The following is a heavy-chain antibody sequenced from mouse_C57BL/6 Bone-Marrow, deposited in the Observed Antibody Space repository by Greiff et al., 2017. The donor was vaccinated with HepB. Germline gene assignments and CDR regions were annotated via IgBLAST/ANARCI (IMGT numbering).Heavy chain of an antibody. CDR2: ISDGGSYT. Sequence: EVQLVESGGGLVKPGGSLKLSCAASGFTFSSYAMSWVRQTPEKRLEWVATISDGGSYTYYPDNVKGRFTISRDNAKNNLYLQMSHLKSEDTAMYYCARDMDYWGQGTSVTVSS. CDR1: GFTFSSYA. CDR3: ARDMDY. V-gene: IGHV5-4*01. J-gene: IGHJ4*01.